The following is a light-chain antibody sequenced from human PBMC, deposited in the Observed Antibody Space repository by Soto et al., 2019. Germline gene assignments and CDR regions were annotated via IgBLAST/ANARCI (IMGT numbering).Light chain of an antibody. CDR3: TSWTTSTTMI. Sequence: QSALTQPASVSGSPGQSITISCTGTSSDIGAYNYVSWHQQHPGKAPKLMIYDVNIRPSGVSNRFSGSKSGNTASLTISGLQAEDEADYYCTSWTTSTTMIFGGGTKLTVL. CDR1: SSDIGAYNY. CDR2: DVN. J-gene: IGLJ2*01. V-gene: IGLV2-14*03.